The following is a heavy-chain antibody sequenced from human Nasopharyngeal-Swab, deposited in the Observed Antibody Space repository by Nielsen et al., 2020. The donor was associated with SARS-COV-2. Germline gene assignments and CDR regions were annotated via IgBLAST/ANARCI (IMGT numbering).Heavy chain of an antibody. Sequence: WIRQPPGKGLEWIGYIYYSGSTNYNPSLKSRVTISVDTSKNQLSLKLSSVTAADTAVYYCARDLGGYDILTGYYHYYYYMDVWGKGTTVTVSS. CDR2: IYYSGST. CDR3: ARDLGGYDILTGYYHYYYYMDV. V-gene: IGHV4-59*01. J-gene: IGHJ6*03. D-gene: IGHD3-9*01.